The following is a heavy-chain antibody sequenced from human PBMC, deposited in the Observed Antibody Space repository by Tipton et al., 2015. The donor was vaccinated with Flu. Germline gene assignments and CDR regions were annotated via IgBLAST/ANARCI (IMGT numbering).Heavy chain of an antibody. Sequence: TLSLTCSVSGDSISSFYWSWIRQPPGKGLEWIAYISNSGSSNYNPSLKSRITVSVDTPKNQFSLILSSVTAADTAVYYCARSSRGWYRAMFDWGQGTLVTVSS. V-gene: IGHV4-59*01. CDR1: GDSISSFY. CDR2: ISNSGSS. D-gene: IGHD6-19*01. J-gene: IGHJ4*02. CDR3: ARSSRGWYRAMFD.